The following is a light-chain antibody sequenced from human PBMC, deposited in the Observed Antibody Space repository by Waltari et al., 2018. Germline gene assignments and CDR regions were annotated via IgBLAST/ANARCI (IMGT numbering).Light chain of an antibody. Sequence: EIVLTQTPGTLSLSPGERATLSCRASQTVNNNYLAWYQQKPGQALRLLLYGGANRATGVPDRCSLRGSGRDFILSISSLEPDYFAVYYCQQYGSSPTFGQGTKLEI. CDR2: GGA. CDR3: QQYGSSPT. V-gene: IGKV3-20*01. CDR1: QTVNNNY. J-gene: IGKJ2*01.